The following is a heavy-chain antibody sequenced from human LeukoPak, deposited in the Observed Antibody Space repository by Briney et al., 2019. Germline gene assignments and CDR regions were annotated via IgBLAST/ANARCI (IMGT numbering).Heavy chain of an antibody. V-gene: IGHV4-30-2*01. CDR3: AKGKHGWSSSWYEVDY. D-gene: IGHD6-13*01. CDR2: IYHSGST. CDR1: GGSISSGGYY. J-gene: IGHJ4*02. Sequence: PSETLSLTCTVSGGSISSGGYYWSWIRQPPGKGLEWIGYIYHSGSTYYNPSLKSRVTISVDRSKNQFSLKLSSVTAADTAVYYCAKGKHGWSSSWYEVDYWGQGTLVTVSS.